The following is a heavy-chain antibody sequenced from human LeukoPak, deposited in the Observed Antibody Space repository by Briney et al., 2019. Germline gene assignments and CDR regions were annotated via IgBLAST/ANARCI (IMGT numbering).Heavy chain of an antibody. Sequence: GGSLRLSCAASGFTFSSYAMHWVRQAPGKGLEWVAVISYDGSNRYYADSVKGRFTISRDNSKNTLYLQMNSLRAEDTALYYCGRAGVDTRGHYQGFDSWGQGTLVTVSS. CDR2: ISYDGSNR. CDR1: GFTFSSYA. D-gene: IGHD3-16*02. J-gene: IGHJ4*02. CDR3: GRAGVDTRGHYQGFDS. V-gene: IGHV3-30*04.